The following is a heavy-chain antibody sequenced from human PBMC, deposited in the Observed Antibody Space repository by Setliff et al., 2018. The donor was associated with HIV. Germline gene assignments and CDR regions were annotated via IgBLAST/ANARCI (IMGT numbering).Heavy chain of an antibody. D-gene: IGHD1-20*01. V-gene: IGHV4-34*01. CDR3: AGLTGTDFDY. CDR1: GGSFSGYY. J-gene: IGHJ4*02. CDR2: INHYGST. Sequence: ASETLSLTCAVYGGSFSGYYWSWIRQPPGKGLEWIGEINHYGSTNYNPSLKSRVTISVDTSKNQFSLKLSSVTAADTAVYYCAGLTGTDFDYWGQGTLVTVSS.